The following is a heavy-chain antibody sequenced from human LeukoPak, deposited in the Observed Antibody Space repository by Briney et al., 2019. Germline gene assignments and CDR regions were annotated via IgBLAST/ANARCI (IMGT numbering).Heavy chain of an antibody. CDR1: GGSISSYY. Sequence: PSETLSLTCTVSGGSISSYYWSWIRQPPGKGLEWIGYIYYSGSTNYNPSLKSRVTISVDTSKNQFSLKLSSVTAADTAVYYCARAIRDGYNPIDWTGLYYFDYWGQGALVTVSS. CDR2: IYYSGST. V-gene: IGHV4-59*01. J-gene: IGHJ4*02. D-gene: IGHD5-24*01. CDR3: ARAIRDGYNPIDWTGLYYFDY.